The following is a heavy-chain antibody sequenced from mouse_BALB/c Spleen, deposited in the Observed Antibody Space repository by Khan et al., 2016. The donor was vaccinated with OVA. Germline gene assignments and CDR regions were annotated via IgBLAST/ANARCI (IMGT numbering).Heavy chain of an antibody. CDR2: IWGDGST. D-gene: IGHD2-10*01. CDR1: GFSLTGYG. J-gene: IGHJ4*01. CDR3: ARAYYGNYREAMDY. Sequence: QVQLKQSGPGLVAPSQSLSITCTVSGFSLTGYGVNWVRQPPGKGLEWLGMIWGDGSTDYNSALKSRLSISQDNSKSQVFLKMNSLQTDDTAMYYCARAYYGNYREAMDYWGEGTSVTVSS. V-gene: IGHV2-6-7*01.